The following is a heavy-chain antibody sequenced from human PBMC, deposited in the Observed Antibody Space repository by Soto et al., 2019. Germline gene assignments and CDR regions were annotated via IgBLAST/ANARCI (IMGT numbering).Heavy chain of an antibody. CDR3: ARGRWGLGARRWFDP. CDR2: INHSGST. Sequence: ETLSLTCAVYGGSFSGYYWSWIRQPPGKGLEWIGEINHSGSTNYNPCLKSRVTISVDTSKNKFSLNLRSVTAADTAVYYCARGRWGLGARRWFDPWGQGTLVTVSS. D-gene: IGHD3-16*01. J-gene: IGHJ5*02. CDR1: GGSFSGYY. V-gene: IGHV4-34*01.